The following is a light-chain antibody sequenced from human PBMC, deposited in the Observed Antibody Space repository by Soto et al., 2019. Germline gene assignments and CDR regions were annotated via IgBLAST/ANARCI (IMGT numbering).Light chain of an antibody. CDR3: QQYESAPIT. J-gene: IGKJ4*01. Sequence: EIVLTQSPDTLSLSPGERVTLSCRASQSLSRNFLVWYQQKPGQAPRLLIYRASTRATGIPDRFTGSGSGTDLTLTISRLQPEDFAVYYCQQYESAPITFGGGAKVEIK. CDR1: QSLSRNF. V-gene: IGKV3-20*01. CDR2: RAS.